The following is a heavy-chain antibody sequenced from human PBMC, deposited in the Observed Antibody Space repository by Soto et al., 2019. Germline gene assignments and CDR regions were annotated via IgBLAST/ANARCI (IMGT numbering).Heavy chain of an antibody. V-gene: IGHV3-23*01. Sequence: GGSLRLSCAAAGFTFSSYAMRWVRQAPGKGLEWVSVICGSGSSTYYADSVKGRFTISRDNSKNTLYLQMNSLRAEDTAVYYCAKGDSGYDPFDYWGQGTLVTVSS. D-gene: IGHD5-12*01. J-gene: IGHJ4*02. CDR3: AKGDSGYDPFDY. CDR2: ICGSGSST. CDR1: GFTFSSYA.